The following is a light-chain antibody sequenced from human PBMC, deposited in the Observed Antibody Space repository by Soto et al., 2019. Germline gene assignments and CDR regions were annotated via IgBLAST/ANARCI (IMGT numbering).Light chain of an antibody. CDR2: GNN. CDR3: QSSDSSLSGYVL. CDR1: SSNIGAGYD. V-gene: IGLV1-40*01. Sequence: QSVLTQPPSVSGAPGQRVTISCTGSSSNIGAGYDVQWYQQLPGTVPKLLIYGNNTRPSGVPDRFSGSKSGTSASLAITGLQAEDEADYYCQSSDSSLSGYVLFGGGTKLTVL. J-gene: IGLJ2*01.